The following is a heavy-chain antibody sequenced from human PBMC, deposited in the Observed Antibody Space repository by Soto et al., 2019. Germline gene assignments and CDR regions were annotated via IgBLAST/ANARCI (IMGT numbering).Heavy chain of an antibody. Sequence: SWFDSAITLSGKSMRWVSQAPGRGLEWVSRRSYYGSIKAYADSVRGRFTISRSNSKNTLYLEMNSERTAVPSVDYCAYSSNSRSKNLGVCGQRTTVTVAS. J-gene: IGHJ6*01. CDR3: AYSSNSRSKNLGV. CDR1: AITLSGKS. D-gene: IGHD6-13*01. CDR2: RSYYGSIK. V-gene: IGHV3-30*03.